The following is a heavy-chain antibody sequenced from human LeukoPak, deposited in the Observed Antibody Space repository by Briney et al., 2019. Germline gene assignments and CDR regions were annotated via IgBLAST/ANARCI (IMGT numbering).Heavy chain of an antibody. J-gene: IGHJ4*02. V-gene: IGHV3-30-3*01. CDR3: ASPPPDYGDYAPL. D-gene: IGHD4-17*01. CDR1: GFTFSSYA. CDR2: ISYDGSNK. Sequence: GGSLRLSCAASGFTFSSYAMHWVRQAPGKGLEWVAVISYDGSNKYYADSVKGRFTISRDNSKNTLYLQMNSLRAEDTAVYYCASPPPDYGDYAPLWGQGTLVTVSS.